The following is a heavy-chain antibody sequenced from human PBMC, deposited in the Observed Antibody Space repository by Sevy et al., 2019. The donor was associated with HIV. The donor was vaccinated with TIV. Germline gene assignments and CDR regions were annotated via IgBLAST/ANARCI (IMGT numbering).Heavy chain of an antibody. D-gene: IGHD2-8*01. CDR1: GFTFAKYS. CDR3: AREGCTQPHDY. J-gene: IGHJ4*02. CDR2: FSFGCGRI. V-gene: IGHV3-23*01. Sequence: GGSLRLSCAASGFTFAKYSMSWVRQAPGKGLEWVSTFSFGCGRINYGDSVKGRFTIPRDDSKNTLFLQMNSLRAEDTATYFCAREGCTQPHDYWGQGTLVTVS.